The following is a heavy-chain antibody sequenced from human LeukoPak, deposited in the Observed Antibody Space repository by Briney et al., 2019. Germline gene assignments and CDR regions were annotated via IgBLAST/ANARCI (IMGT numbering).Heavy chain of an antibody. CDR3: AGPSGSASDTEYFQN. CDR1: GGSITSGSYY. J-gene: IGHJ1*01. V-gene: IGHV4-61*02. Sequence: SETLSLTCPVSGGSITSGSYYWSWIRQPAGKGLECIGRVYISGSTNYNPSLAGRATISIDTSKNQFSLKLSSVTAADTAVYYCAGPSGSASDTEYFQNWGQGTLVTVSS. CDR2: VYISGST. D-gene: IGHD6-13*01.